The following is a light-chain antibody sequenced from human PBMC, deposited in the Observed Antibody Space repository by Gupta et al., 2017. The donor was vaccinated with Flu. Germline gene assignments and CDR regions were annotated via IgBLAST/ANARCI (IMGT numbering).Light chain of an antibody. J-gene: IGKJ3*01. CDR2: AAS. V-gene: IGKV3-20*01. CDR1: ESVSRR. Sequence: IMLAQSPDTLSLSPGERATLSCRASESVSRRLAWYQKRPGQPPRLLIYAASSRASGIPDRFSGGGSGTDFILSIGGLEPEDVAFYYCLKYESSLTFGPGTTVDMK. CDR3: LKYESSLT.